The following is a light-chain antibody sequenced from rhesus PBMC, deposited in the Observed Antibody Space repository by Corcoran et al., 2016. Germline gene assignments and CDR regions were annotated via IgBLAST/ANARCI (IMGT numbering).Light chain of an antibody. CDR3: HQESNWPLT. CDR1: QSVGYN. Sequence: IIMTQSPATLSFSPGERVTLSCRASQSVGYNLAWFQQKPVQVPRLLIYDTSNKAPGIPDRCSGNGAGTDFTLTISGLEPQDVGVYYSHQESNWPLTFGGGTNVDIK. V-gene: IGKV3-35*01. CDR2: DTS. J-gene: IGKJ4*01.